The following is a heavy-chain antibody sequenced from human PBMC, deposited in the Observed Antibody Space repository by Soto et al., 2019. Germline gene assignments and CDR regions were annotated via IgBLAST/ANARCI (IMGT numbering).Heavy chain of an antibody. D-gene: IGHD5-18*01. CDR3: AGATQLVTVDTAMVC. J-gene: IGHJ4*02. Sequence: GASVKVSCKASGGTFSSYAISWVRQAPGQGLEWMGGIIPIFGTANYAQKFQGRVTITADKSTSTAYMELSSLRSEDTAAYYCAGATQLVTVDTAMVCWGQGTLVTVSS. CDR1: GGTFSSYA. V-gene: IGHV1-69*06. CDR2: IIPIFGTA.